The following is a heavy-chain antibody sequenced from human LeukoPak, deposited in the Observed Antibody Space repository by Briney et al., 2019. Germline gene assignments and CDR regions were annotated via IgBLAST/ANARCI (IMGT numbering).Heavy chain of an antibody. CDR1: GFTFSSYG. D-gene: IGHD3-22*01. CDR2: ISTSSSYI. Sequence: PGGSLRLSCAASGFTFSSYGMRWVRQAPGKGLEWVSSISTSSSYIYYADSVKGRFTISRDNAKNSLYLQMNSLRAEDTAVYYCARADSRYYDSSGSLDYWGQGTLVTVSS. J-gene: IGHJ4*02. V-gene: IGHV3-21*01. CDR3: ARADSRYYDSSGSLDY.